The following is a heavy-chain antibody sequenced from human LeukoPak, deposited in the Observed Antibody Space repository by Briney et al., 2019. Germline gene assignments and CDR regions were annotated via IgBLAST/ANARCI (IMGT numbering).Heavy chain of an antibody. CDR2: INHSGST. CDR3: AGDSSGYYYHAFDI. J-gene: IGHJ3*02. V-gene: IGHV4-34*01. CDR1: GGSFSGYY. D-gene: IGHD3-22*01. Sequence: SETLSLTCAVYGGSFSGYYWSWIRQPPGKGLEWIGEINHSGSTNYNPSLKSRVTISVDKSKNQFSLKLSSVTATDTAVYYCAGDSSGYYYHAFDIWGQGTMVTVSS.